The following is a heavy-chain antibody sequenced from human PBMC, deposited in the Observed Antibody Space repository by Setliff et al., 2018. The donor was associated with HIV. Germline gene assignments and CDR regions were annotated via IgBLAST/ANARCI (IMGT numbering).Heavy chain of an antibody. V-gene: IGHV4-59*01. D-gene: IGHD5-12*01. Sequence: PSETLSLTCTVSGGSINNYFWSWIRQPPGKELEWLGCLYYTGRANYNPSLKSRLTVSVDTSKNQFSLKLSSVTAADTAVYYCARDGYNYKKGTSYMDVWGKGTTVTVSS. CDR3: ARDGYNYKKGTSYMDV. CDR1: GGSINNYF. J-gene: IGHJ6*03. CDR2: LYYTGRA.